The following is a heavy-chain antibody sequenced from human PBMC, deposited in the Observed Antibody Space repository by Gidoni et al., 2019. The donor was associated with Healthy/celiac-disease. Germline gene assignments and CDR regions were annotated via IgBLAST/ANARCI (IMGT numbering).Heavy chain of an antibody. CDR3: ARDARRGYSYGFSGFDY. CDR1: GFTFSSYA. D-gene: IGHD5-18*01. J-gene: IGHJ4*02. V-gene: IGHV3-30*01. CDR2: ISYDGSNK. Sequence: QVQPVESGGGVVQPGRSLRLSCAASGFTFSSYAMHWVRQAPGKGLEWVAVISYDGSNKYYADSVKGRFTISRDNSKNTLYLQMNSLRAEDTAVYYCARDARRGYSYGFSGFDYWGQGTLVTVSS.